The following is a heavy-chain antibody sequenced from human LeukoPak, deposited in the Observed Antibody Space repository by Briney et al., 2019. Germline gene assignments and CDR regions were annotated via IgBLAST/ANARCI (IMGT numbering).Heavy chain of an antibody. CDR1: GGSISSSSYY. D-gene: IGHD3-22*01. V-gene: IGHV4-39*07. CDR3: ARDLGDYDSSGYYFEYFQH. Sequence: PSETLSLTCTVSGGSISSSSYYWGWIRQPPGKGLEWIGSIYYSGSTYYNPSLKSRVTISVDTSKNQFSLKLSSVTAADTAVYYCARDLGDYDSSGYYFEYFQHWGQGTLVTVSS. J-gene: IGHJ1*01. CDR2: IYYSGST.